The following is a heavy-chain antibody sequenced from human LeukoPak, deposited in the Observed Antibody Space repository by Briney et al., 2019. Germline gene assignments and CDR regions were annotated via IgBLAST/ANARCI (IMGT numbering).Heavy chain of an antibody. Sequence: ASVKVSCKASGYTFTSYGIRWVRQAPGQGLEWMGWISGYNGNTNYAQKVQGRVTMTTDTSTSTAYMELRSLRSDDTAVYYCARDLHRAQDAFDMWGQGTMVTVSS. CDR3: ARDLHRAQDAFDM. V-gene: IGHV1-18*01. J-gene: IGHJ3*02. CDR1: GYTFTSYG. CDR2: ISGYNGNT.